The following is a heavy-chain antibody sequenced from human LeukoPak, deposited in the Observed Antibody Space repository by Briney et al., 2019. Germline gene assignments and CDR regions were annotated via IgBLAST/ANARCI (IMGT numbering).Heavy chain of an antibody. CDR2: IYHSGST. Sequence: PSETLSLTCTVSGGSISSYYWSWIRQPPGKGLEWIGYIYHSGSTNYNPSLKSRVTISVGTSENQFSLKLSSVTAADTAVYYCARTSSRWELLFDYWGQGTLVTVSS. D-gene: IGHD1-26*01. CDR3: ARTSSRWELLFDY. CDR1: GGSISSYY. J-gene: IGHJ4*02. V-gene: IGHV4-59*01.